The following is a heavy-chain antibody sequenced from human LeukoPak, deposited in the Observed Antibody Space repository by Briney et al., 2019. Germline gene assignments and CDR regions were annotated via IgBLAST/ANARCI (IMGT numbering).Heavy chain of an antibody. Sequence: PSETLSLTCAVYGGSFSGYYWSWIRQPPGKGLEWIGEINHSGSTNYNPSLKSRVTISVDTSKNQFSLKLSSVTAADTAVYYCARHYDHSYGYYEGRMDYYYGMDVWGQGTTVTVSS. CDR3: ARHYDHSYGYYEGRMDYYYGMDV. CDR1: GGSFSGYY. CDR2: INHSGST. D-gene: IGHD5-18*01. V-gene: IGHV4-34*01. J-gene: IGHJ6*02.